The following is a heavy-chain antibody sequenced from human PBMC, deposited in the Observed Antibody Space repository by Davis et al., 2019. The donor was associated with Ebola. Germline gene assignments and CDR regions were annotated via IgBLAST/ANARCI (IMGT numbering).Heavy chain of an antibody. CDR2: IYHSGST. V-gene: IGHV4-38-2*02. Sequence: SETLSLTCTVSGYSISSGYYWGWIRQPPGKGLEWIGSIYHSGSTYYNPSLKSRVTISVDTSKNQFSLKLSSVTAADTAVYYCARPTNWGSWGWFDPWGQGTLVTVSP. CDR1: GYSISSGYY. CDR3: ARPTNWGSWGWFDP. J-gene: IGHJ5*02. D-gene: IGHD7-27*01.